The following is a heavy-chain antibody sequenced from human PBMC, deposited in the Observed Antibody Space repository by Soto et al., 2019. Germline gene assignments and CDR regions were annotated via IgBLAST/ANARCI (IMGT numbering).Heavy chain of an antibody. CDR2: INHSGST. V-gene: IGHV4-34*01. CDR3: ARGRSYGYFSNWFDP. Sequence: QVQLQQWGAGLLKPSETLSLTCAVYGGTLSGNYWSWIRQAPGKGLEWIGEINHSGSTNYNPSLKSRVTISVDTSKNQFSLDLSSVTAADTAVYFCARGRSYGYFSNWFDPWGQGDLVTVSS. CDR1: GGTLSGNY. J-gene: IGHJ5*02. D-gene: IGHD3-16*01.